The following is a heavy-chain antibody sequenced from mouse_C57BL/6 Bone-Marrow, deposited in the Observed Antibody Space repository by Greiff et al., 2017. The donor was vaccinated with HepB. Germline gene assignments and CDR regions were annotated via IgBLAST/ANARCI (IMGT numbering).Heavy chain of an antibody. V-gene: IGHV5-4*01. J-gene: IGHJ4*01. Sequence: EVKLMESGGGLVKPGGSLKLSCAASGFTFSSYAMSWVRQTPEKRLEWVATISDGGSYTYYPDNVKGRFTISRDNAKNNLYLQMSHLKSEDTAMYYCARDMVTGAYYAMDYWGQGTSVTVSS. CDR1: GFTFSSYA. CDR2: ISDGGSYT. D-gene: IGHD2-2*01. CDR3: ARDMVTGAYYAMDY.